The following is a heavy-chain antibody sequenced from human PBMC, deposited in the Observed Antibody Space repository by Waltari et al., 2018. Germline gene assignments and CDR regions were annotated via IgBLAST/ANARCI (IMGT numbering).Heavy chain of an antibody. CDR1: EYTFTSSY. D-gene: IGHD2-21*01. J-gene: IGHJ6*02. Sequence: QVQLVQSGAEVKKPGASVKISCKTSEYTFTSSYVHWVRQAPGQGLEWMGIINPRGGSTIYAQKFQGRGTMTRDTSTSTVYMELSSLRSEDTAVYYCASDTGALWMDVWGQGTTVTVSS. V-gene: IGHV1-46*01. CDR2: INPRGGST. CDR3: ASDTGALWMDV.